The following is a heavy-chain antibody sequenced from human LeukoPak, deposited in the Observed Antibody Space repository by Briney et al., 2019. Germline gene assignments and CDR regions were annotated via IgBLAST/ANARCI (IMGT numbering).Heavy chain of an antibody. V-gene: IGHV1-18*01. CDR2: ISAYNGNT. Sequence: ASVKVSCKASGYTFSSYGISWVRQAPGQGLEWMGWISAYNGNTNYAQKLQGRVTMTTDTSTSTAYMELRSLRSDDTAVYYCARDSNHRYSPYYYYYGMDVWGQGTTVTVSS. CDR1: GYTFSSYG. CDR3: ARDSNHRYSPYYYYYGMDV. D-gene: IGHD6-13*01. J-gene: IGHJ6*02.